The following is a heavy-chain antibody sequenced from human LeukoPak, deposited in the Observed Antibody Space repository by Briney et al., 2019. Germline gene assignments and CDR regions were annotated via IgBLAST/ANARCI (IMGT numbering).Heavy chain of an antibody. V-gene: IGHV4-4*07. J-gene: IGHJ6*02. D-gene: IGHD3-3*01. CDR1: GGSISSYY. Sequence: SETLSLTCTVSGGSISSYYWSWIRQPAGKGLEWIGRIYTSGSTNYNPSLKSRVTMSVDTSKNQFSLKLSSVTAADTAVYYCARGRLRFLEWLGYYYYGMDVWGQGTTVTVSS. CDR3: ARGRLRFLEWLGYYYYGMDV. CDR2: IYTSGST.